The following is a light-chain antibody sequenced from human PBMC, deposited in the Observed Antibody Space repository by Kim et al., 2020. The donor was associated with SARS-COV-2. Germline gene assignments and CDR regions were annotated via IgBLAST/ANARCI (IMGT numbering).Light chain of an antibody. J-gene: IGKJ1*01. CDR3: QQRSTQPT. Sequence: EIVLTQSPATLSLSPGERATLSCRASQSVSSYLAWYQQKPGQAPRLLIYDASNRATGIPARFSGSGSGTDFTLTISSLEPEDFAVYYCQQRSTQPTFGQGTKVDIK. CDR2: DAS. V-gene: IGKV3-11*01. CDR1: QSVSSY.